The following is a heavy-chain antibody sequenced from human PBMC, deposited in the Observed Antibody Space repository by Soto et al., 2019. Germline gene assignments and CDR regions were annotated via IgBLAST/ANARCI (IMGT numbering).Heavy chain of an antibody. CDR2: ISGYNGNT. J-gene: IGHJ4*02. Sequence: QVQLVQSGAEVKKPGASVKVSCKTSGYTFSSYGFSWVRQAPGQGLEWIGWISGYNGNTNYAQRFQGRVTMTTDTSTSTAYMELRSLTSDYTAVYYCAREGQLAYLGQGTLVTVSS. CDR1: GYTFSSYG. V-gene: IGHV1-18*01. D-gene: IGHD6-6*01. CDR3: AREGQLAY.